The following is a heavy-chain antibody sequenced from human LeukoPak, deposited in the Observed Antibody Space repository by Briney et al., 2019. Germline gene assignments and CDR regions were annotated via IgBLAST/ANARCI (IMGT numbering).Heavy chain of an antibody. J-gene: IGHJ4*02. CDR2: IDGSGGTT. D-gene: IGHD5-18*01. Sequence: GGSLRLSCGASGFTFSRYAMSWVRQAPGKGLQWVSQIDGSGGTTYYADSVKGRFTISRDNSKNTVHLQMNTLRAEDTAVYYCAKPHTAMVIGYYFDYWGQGILVTVSS. CDR1: GFTFSRYA. V-gene: IGHV3-23*01. CDR3: AKPHTAMVIGYYFDY.